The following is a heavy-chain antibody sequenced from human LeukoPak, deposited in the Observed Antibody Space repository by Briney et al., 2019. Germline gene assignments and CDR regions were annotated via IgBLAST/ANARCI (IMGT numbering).Heavy chain of an antibody. V-gene: IGHV1-69*13. J-gene: IGHJ5*02. Sequence: ASVKVSCKASGGTFSSYAISWVRQAPGQGLEWMGGIIPIFGTANYAQKFQGRVTITADESTSTAYMELSSLRSEDTAVYYCARDRGDGYNSVWFDPWGQGTLVTVSS. CDR3: ARDRGDGYNSVWFDP. CDR2: IIPIFGTA. CDR1: GGTFSSYA. D-gene: IGHD5-24*01.